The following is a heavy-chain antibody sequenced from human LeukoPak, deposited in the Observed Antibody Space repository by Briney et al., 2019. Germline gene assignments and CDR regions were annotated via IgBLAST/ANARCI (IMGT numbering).Heavy chain of an antibody. D-gene: IGHD1-26*01. CDR2: IKGDGSET. J-gene: IGHJ4*02. V-gene: IGHV3-7*01. CDR3: TRDDFSGSYCD. Sequence: GGSLRLSCAGSGFIFSNNWMSWVRQAPGKGLEWVANIKGDGSETYYVDSVKGRFTISRDNTRNSLYLQMNSLRADDTATYYCTRDDFSGSYCDWGQGTLVTASS. CDR1: GFIFSNNW.